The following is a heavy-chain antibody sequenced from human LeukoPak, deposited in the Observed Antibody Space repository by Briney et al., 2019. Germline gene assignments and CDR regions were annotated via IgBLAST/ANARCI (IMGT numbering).Heavy chain of an antibody. D-gene: IGHD2-21*01. CDR3: AKSGTSDWDWFDP. CDR1: VFTFKNYA. V-gene: IGHV3-23*01. CDR2: VIGDGRST. Sequence: PGGSLRLSCAASVFTFKNYAMNWVPEGPGKGRECVSIVIGDGRSTNYADYVRGRFTISRNNSKNRLHLQMNSLRAEDTAVYYCAKSGTSDWDWFDPWGQGTLVTVSS. J-gene: IGHJ5*02.